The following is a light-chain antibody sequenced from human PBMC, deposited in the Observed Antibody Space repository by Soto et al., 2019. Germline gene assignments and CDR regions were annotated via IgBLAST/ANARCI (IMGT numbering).Light chain of an antibody. CDR3: SSYTVINTAV. Sequence: QSALTQPASVSGSPGQSISISCTGRSSDVGAYNYVAWYQQKTGKAPILLIYEVDNRPSGISHRFSGSKSGNTASLTISGLQTEDEADYYCSSYTVINTAVFGGGTKLTVL. CDR1: SSDVGAYNY. CDR2: EVD. J-gene: IGLJ3*02. V-gene: IGLV2-14*01.